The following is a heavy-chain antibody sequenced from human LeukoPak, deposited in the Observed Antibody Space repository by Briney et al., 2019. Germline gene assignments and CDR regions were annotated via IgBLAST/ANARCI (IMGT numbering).Heavy chain of an antibody. CDR3: ARDLEDSSPFGAFDM. CDR1: GFTFSDFW. V-gene: IGHV3-33*08. D-gene: IGHD3-22*01. CDR2: IWFDGIRK. J-gene: IGHJ3*02. Sequence: AGGSLRLSCAVSGFTFSDFWMSGVRQAPGKGLEWVAAIWFDGIRKYYADSVKGRLTISRDNSKNTLYLQMNSLRAEDTAVYYCARDLEDSSPFGAFDMWGQGTMVTVSS.